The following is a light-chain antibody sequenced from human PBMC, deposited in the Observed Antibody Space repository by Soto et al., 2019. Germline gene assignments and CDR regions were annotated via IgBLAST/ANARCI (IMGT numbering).Light chain of an antibody. Sequence: DIQMTQSPSALSASVGDRVTITCRASQSVSNWLAWYRQKPGEAPKLLIYEGPTLERGVPSRFSGSGSGTEFTLTISSLQPDDFATFYYQQYDTYSRTFGQGTKVEVK. V-gene: IGKV1-5*03. CDR1: QSVSNW. CDR2: EGP. CDR3: QQYDTYSRT. J-gene: IGKJ4*01.